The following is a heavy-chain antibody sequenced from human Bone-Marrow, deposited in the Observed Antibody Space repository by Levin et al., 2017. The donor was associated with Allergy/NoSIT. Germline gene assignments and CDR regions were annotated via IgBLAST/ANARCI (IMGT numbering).Heavy chain of an antibody. V-gene: IGHV4-59*01. CDR3: ARAGDWESSVWYGTKDYAMEF. Sequence: SQSLSLTCNVSGVSINNYFWSWIRQPPGKGLEWIGYIYSTASSSYNPSLKNRVTMSIETSKNQVSLKLRSVTAADTAVYYCARAGDWESSVWYGTKDYAMEFWGQGTTVTVSS. D-gene: IGHD6-19*01. CDR1: GVSINNYF. CDR2: IYSTASS. J-gene: IGHJ6*02.